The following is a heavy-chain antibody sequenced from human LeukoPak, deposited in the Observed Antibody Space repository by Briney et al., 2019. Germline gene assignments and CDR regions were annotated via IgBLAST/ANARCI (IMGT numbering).Heavy chain of an antibody. Sequence: GASVKVSCKASGGTFSSYAISWVRQAPGQGLEWMGGIIPIFGTANYAQKFQGRVTITADESTSTAYMELSSLRSEDTAVYYCARSMVPEGPLSFVCDYWGQGTLVTVSS. D-gene: IGHD3-10*01. CDR2: IIPIFGTA. CDR1: GGTFSSYA. V-gene: IGHV1-69*13. CDR3: ARSMVPEGPLSFVCDY. J-gene: IGHJ4*02.